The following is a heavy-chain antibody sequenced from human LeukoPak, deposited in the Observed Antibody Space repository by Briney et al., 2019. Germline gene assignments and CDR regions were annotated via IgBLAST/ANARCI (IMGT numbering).Heavy chain of an antibody. CDR2: ISANNGRT. CDR1: GYTFISYG. D-gene: IGHD4-17*01. CDR3: ARDPVGDYDFDY. J-gene: IGHJ4*02. Sequence: GASVKVSCKASGYTFISYGMSWVRQAPGQALEWMGWISANNGRTNYAQKFQGRVTMTTDTSTSTAYMELRSLRSDDTAVYYCARDPVGDYDFDYWGQGTLVTVSS. V-gene: IGHV1-18*04.